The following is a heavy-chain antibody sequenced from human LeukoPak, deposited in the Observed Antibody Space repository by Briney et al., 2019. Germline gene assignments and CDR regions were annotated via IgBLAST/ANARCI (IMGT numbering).Heavy chain of an antibody. J-gene: IGHJ4*02. Sequence: PSETLSLTCTVSGASISSHYWSWIRQSPGKGLEWIGYIYYSGNTEYNPSLKSRVTIAEDMSRKQFSLTLRSVTAAAPAVYYCARGGPLVRGEDWGQGTLVTVSS. CDR1: GASISSHY. CDR2: IYYSGNT. V-gene: IGHV4-59*08. D-gene: IGHD3-10*01. CDR3: ARGGPLVRGED.